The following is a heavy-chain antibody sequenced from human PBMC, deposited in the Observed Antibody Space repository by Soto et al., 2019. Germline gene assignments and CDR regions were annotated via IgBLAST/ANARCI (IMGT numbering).Heavy chain of an antibody. CDR1: GGSVSSGSYY. CDR2: IYYSGST. D-gene: IGHD3-10*01. V-gene: IGHV4-61*01. J-gene: IGHJ4*02. Sequence: QVQLQESGPGLVKPSETLSLTCTVSGGSVSSGSYYWSWIRQPPGKGLEWIGYIYYSGSTNYNPSLKSRVTISVDTSKNQFSLKLSSVTAADTAVYYCAKATGGAIRLFDYWGQGTLVTVSS. CDR3: AKATGGAIRLFDY.